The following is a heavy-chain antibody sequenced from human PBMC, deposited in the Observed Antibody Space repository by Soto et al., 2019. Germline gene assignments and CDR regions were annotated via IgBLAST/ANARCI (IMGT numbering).Heavy chain of an antibody. CDR3: AKAVGYCSSTSCRDYYYYYGLDV. J-gene: IGHJ6*02. D-gene: IGHD2-2*01. V-gene: IGHV3-30*18. CDR1: GFTFNNYG. Sequence: GGSLRLSCAASGFTFNNYGMHWVRQAPGKGLEWVAVISYDGSNKYYADSVKGRFSISRDNSKNTLYLQMNSLRAEDTAVYYCAKAVGYCSSTSCRDYYYYYGLDVWGQGTTVTAP. CDR2: ISYDGSNK.